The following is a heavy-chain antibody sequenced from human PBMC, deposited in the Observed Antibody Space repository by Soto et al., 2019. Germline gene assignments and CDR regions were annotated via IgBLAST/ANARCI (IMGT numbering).Heavy chain of an antibody. CDR3: ARAYSSGWYRPYYFDY. V-gene: IGHV4-59*08. CDR1: GGSISSYY. D-gene: IGHD6-19*01. CDR2: IYYSGST. Sequence: SETLSLTCTVSGGSISSYYWSWIRQPPGKGLEWIGYIYYSGSTNYNPSLKSRVTISVDTSKNQFSLKLSSVPAADTAVYYCARAYSSGWYRPYYFDYWGQGTLVIVSS. J-gene: IGHJ4*02.